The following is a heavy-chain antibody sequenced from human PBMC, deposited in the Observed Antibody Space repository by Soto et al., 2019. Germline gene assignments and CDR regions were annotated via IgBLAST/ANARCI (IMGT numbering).Heavy chain of an antibody. D-gene: IGHD1-26*01. CDR2: ISGSGGST. Sequence: EVQLLESGGGLVHPGGSLRLSCTASGFTFSSYAMSWVRQAPGKGLEWVSAISGSGGSTYYADSVKGRFTISRDNSKNTLYLQMNSLRAEDTAVYYCAKDKGPYSGSYCSYWGQGTLVTVSS. J-gene: IGHJ4*02. V-gene: IGHV3-23*01. CDR3: AKDKGPYSGSYCSY. CDR1: GFTFSSYA.